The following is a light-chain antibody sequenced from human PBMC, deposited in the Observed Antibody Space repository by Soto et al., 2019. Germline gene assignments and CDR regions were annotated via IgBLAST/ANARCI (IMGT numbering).Light chain of an antibody. CDR3: CSYASSSTFV. CDR2: EGS. V-gene: IGLV2-23*03. Sequence: QSALTQPASVSGSPGQSITISCTGTSTDVGSYNLVSWYQQHPGKAPKLMIYEGSQRPSGVSNRFSGSKSGNTASLTISGLQAEDEADYYCCSYASSSTFVFGGGTTLTVL. CDR1: STDVGSYNL. J-gene: IGLJ2*01.